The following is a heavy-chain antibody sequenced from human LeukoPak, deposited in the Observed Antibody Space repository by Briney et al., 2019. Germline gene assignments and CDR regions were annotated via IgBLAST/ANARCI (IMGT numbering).Heavy chain of an antibody. Sequence: GGSLRLSCAASGFTFSSYSMNWVRQAPGKGLEWVSYISSSSSTIYYADSVKGRFTISRDNSKNTLYLQMNSLRAEDTAVYYCAKDLVVPAAMGPLDYWGQGTLVTVSS. J-gene: IGHJ4*02. CDR1: GFTFSSYS. V-gene: IGHV3-48*01. CDR3: AKDLVVPAAMGPLDY. D-gene: IGHD2-2*01. CDR2: ISSSSSTI.